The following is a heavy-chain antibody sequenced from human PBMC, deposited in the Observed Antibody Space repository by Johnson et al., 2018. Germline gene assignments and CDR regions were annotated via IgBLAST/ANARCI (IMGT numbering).Heavy chain of an antibody. CDR3: AREYSASSALSRYGLHYDPYYTDV. Sequence: QERLRESGPGLVKPSETLSLTCTVSGGSISTYYWSWIRQPPGTGLEWIGYIYFTGSTNYNPSLESPSTISVDTSNKQFSLKLRSVTAADTAVYYCAREYSASSALSRYGLHYDPYYTDVWGRGTTVTVSS. V-gene: IGHV4-59*01. J-gene: IGHJ6*03. D-gene: IGHD6-6*01. CDR1: GGSISTYY. CDR2: IYFTGST.